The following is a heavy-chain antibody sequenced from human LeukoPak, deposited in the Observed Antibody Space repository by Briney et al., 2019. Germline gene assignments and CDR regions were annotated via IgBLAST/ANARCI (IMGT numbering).Heavy chain of an antibody. CDR2: IIPIFGTA. D-gene: IGHD2-15*01. Sequence: GASVKVSCKASGGTISRYAISWGRQAPGQGLEWMGGIIPIFGTANYAQKFQGRVTITADESTSTAYMELSSLRSEDTAVYYCARGPTARWDIVVWGQGTLVTVSS. J-gene: IGHJ4*02. CDR1: GGTISRYA. V-gene: IGHV1-69*13. CDR3: ARGPTARWDIVV.